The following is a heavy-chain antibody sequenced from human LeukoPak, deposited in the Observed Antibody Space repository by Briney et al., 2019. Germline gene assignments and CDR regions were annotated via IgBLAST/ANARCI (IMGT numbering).Heavy chain of an antibody. Sequence: GGSLRLSCAASGFTFSNYEMNWVRQAPGKGLEWVSYISSSGSTIYYADSVKGRFTISRDNAKNSLYLQMNSLRAEDTAVYYCARDRGEVVAATAQTYYYYYYMDVWGKGTTVTISS. CDR3: ARDRGEVVAATAQTYYYYYYMDV. J-gene: IGHJ6*03. CDR1: GFTFSNYE. D-gene: IGHD2-15*01. V-gene: IGHV3-48*03. CDR2: ISSSGSTI.